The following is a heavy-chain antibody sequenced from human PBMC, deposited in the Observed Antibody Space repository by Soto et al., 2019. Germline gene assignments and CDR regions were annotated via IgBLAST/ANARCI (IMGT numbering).Heavy chain of an antibody. CDR1: GLSLSTSGVG. D-gene: IGHD2-21*01. V-gene: IGHV2-5*02. CDR2: IYWDDEK. CDR3: AHRRLSCGSSGCHKNNTYFDT. J-gene: IGHJ5*02. Sequence: SGPTLVNPTQTLTLTCTVSGLSLSTSGVGVGWFRQPPGKALEWLALIYWDDEKRYSPSLKNSLTVTKDTSKNQVVLTMTSMDPVDTATYYCAHRRLSCGSSGCHKNNTYFDTWGQGTLVTVSS.